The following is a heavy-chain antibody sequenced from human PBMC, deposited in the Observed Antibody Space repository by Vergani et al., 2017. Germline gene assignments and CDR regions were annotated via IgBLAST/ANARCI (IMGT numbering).Heavy chain of an antibody. D-gene: IGHD6-13*01. J-gene: IGHJ6*02. V-gene: IGHV3-48*03. CDR3: AREAGVSGYYYYGMDV. Sequence: EVQLVESGGVVVQPGGSLRLSCAASGFTFSSYEMNWVRQAPGKGLEWVSYISSSGSTIYYADSVKGRFTISRDNAKNSLYLQMNSLRAEDTAVYYCAREAGVSGYYYYGMDVWGQGTTVTVSS. CDR2: ISSSGSTI. CDR1: GFTFSSYE.